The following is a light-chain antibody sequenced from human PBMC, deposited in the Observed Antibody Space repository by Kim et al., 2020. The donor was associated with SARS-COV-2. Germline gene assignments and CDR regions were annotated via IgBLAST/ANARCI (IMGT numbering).Light chain of an antibody. CDR1: QSISSY. J-gene: IGKJ4*01. CDR3: QQSYSTRLT. V-gene: IGKV1-39*01. Sequence: VSVGDRVTITCRASQSISSYLNWYQQKPGKAPKLLIYAASSLQSGVPSRFSGSGSGTDFTLTISSLQPEDFATYYCQQSYSTRLTFGGGTKVDIK. CDR2: AAS.